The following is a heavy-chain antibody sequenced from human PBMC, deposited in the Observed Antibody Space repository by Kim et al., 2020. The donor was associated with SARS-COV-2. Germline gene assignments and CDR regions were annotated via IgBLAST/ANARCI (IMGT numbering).Heavy chain of an antibody. J-gene: IGHJ4*02. D-gene: IGHD2-2*01. CDR3: ARVHQLPDYYFDY. V-gene: IGHV3-66*01. Sequence: YADYVKGRVTISRDNSKNTLYLQMNSLRGEDTAVYYCARVHQLPDYYFDYWGQGTLVTVSS.